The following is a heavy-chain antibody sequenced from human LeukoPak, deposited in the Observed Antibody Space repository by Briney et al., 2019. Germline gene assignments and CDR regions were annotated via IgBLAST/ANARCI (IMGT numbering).Heavy chain of an antibody. D-gene: IGHD3-22*01. J-gene: IGHJ4*02. CDR1: GGSISSYY. CDR3: ARGLIGTKGVFDY. Sequence: SETLSLTCTVSGGSISSYYWSWIRQPPGKGLEWIGYIYHSGSTYYNPSLKSRVTISVDRSKNQFSLKLSSVTAADTAVYYCARGLIGTKGVFDYWGQGTLVTVSS. V-gene: IGHV4-59*12. CDR2: IYHSGST.